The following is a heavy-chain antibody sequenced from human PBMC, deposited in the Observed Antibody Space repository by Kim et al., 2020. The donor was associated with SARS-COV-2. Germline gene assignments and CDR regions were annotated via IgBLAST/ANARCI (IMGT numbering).Heavy chain of an antibody. CDR3: ARVSGSGWFSGGFDP. Sequence: DSVKGRFTISRDNAKNSLYLQMNSLRAEDTAVYYCARVSGSGWFSGGFDPWGQGTLFTVSS. V-gene: IGHV3-11*06. J-gene: IGHJ5*02. D-gene: IGHD6-19*01.